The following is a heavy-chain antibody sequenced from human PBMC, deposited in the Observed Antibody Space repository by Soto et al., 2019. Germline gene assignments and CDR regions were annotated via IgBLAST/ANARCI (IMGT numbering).Heavy chain of an antibody. D-gene: IGHD3-3*01. CDR3: ARDFWSGYGVAGRVYGMDV. J-gene: IGHJ6*02. Sequence: PSETLSLTCTVSGGSVSSGSYYWSWIRQPPGKGLEWIGYIYYSGSTNYNPSLKSRVTISVDTSKNQFSLKLGSVTAADTAVYYCARDFWSGYGVAGRVYGMDVWGQGTTVTVSS. V-gene: IGHV4-61*01. CDR2: IYYSGST. CDR1: GGSVSSGSYY.